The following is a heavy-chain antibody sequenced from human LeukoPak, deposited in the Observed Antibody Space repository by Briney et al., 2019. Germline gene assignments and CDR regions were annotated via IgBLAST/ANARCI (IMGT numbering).Heavy chain of an antibody. CDR2: INSDTNST. V-gene: IGHV3-74*01. Sequence: GGSLRLSCAASGITFSSYWMHWVRQAPGKGLVWVSGINSDTNSTTYADSVKGRFTVSRDKAKNTLYLQMNSLRAEDTAVYYCARADDYFAFDIWRQGTMVTVSS. CDR1: GITFSSYW. J-gene: IGHJ3*02. D-gene: IGHD3-16*01. CDR3: ARADDYFAFDI.